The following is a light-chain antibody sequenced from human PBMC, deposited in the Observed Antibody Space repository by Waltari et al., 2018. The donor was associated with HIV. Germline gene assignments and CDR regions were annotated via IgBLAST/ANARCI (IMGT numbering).Light chain of an antibody. CDR2: AAS. J-gene: IGKJ5*01. Sequence: DFQMSQAPSSLSASVRDRVTITCRASRDIKNDLAWYQQRPGEVPSLLIYAASTLRSGVPSRFRGSGSGTDFTLTINGLQPEDVASYYCQNYDSAPVAFGQGTRLEI. V-gene: IGKV1-27*01. CDR1: RDIKND. CDR3: QNYDSAPVA.